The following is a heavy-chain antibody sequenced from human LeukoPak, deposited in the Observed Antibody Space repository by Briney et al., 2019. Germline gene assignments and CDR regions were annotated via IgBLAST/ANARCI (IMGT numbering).Heavy chain of an antibody. Sequence: GGSLRLSCAASGFTVSNNNINWVRQAPGKGLEWVSVIYSGGSTYYADSVKGRFTISRDSSKNTLYLQMNSLRVEDTAVYYCARFPGIANVFYYGMDVWGQGTTVTVSS. CDR2: IYSGGST. D-gene: IGHD6-13*01. CDR3: ARFPGIANVFYYGMDV. J-gene: IGHJ6*02. CDR1: GFTVSNNN. V-gene: IGHV3-66*01.